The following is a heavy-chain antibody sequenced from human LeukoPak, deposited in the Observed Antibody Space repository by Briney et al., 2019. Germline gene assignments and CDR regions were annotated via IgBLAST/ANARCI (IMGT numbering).Heavy chain of an antibody. Sequence: SETLSLTCTVSGGSISGYYWTWIRQPPGKGLEWIGYIYYSGSAYYNPSLKSRVAMSVDTSKNQFSLKLSSVSTADTAVYYCARAGGYSGYASNWGQGTLVTVSS. CDR1: GGSISGYY. D-gene: IGHD5-12*01. CDR2: IYYSGSA. V-gene: IGHV4-59*01. CDR3: ARAGGYSGYASN. J-gene: IGHJ4*02.